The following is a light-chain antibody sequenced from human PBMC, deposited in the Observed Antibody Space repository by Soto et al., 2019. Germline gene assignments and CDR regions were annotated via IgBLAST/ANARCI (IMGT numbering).Light chain of an antibody. CDR1: SYNVGKNL. Sequence: QSVLTQPPSASGTPGQRVTISCSGGSYNVGKNLVYWYQQRPGTAPKLIIFKNNQRPSGVPDRFSGSNSGSSASLAISGLRSEDEADYYCSSYTDSSNYVFGTGTKVTVL. V-gene: IGLV1-47*01. CDR3: SSYTDSSNYV. CDR2: KNN. J-gene: IGLJ1*01.